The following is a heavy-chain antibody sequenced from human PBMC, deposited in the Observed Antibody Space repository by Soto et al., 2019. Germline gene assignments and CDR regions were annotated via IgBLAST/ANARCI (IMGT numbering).Heavy chain of an antibody. Sequence: SETLNLSCTVSGCTFSSYTYSWIRHRPAPGLRLEWIGYIYHSGTSHYNPSLKSRVTMSVDRSKNQFSLNLRSVTAADTAVYSCATTLDYGGSGGTNCFDAWGQGTLVTVSS. CDR1: GCTFSSYTYS. CDR2: IYHSGTS. J-gene: IGHJ5*02. CDR3: ATTLDYGGSGGTNCFDA. D-gene: IGHD2-15*01. V-gene: IGHV4-30-2*01.